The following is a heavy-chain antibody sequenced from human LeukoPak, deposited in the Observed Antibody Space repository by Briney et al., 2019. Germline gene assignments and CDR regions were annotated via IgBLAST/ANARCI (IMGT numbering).Heavy chain of an antibody. Sequence: GGSLRLSCAASGFTVSNNYMNWVRQAPGKGLEWVSVIYGGGNIYYADSVKGRFTISRDNSKNTLYLQMNSLRAEDTAVYYCARGAGYNYPYYFDYWGQGTLVTVSS. J-gene: IGHJ4*02. CDR1: GFTVSNNY. CDR2: IYGGGNI. V-gene: IGHV3-53*01. D-gene: IGHD5-24*01. CDR3: ARGAGYNYPYYFDY.